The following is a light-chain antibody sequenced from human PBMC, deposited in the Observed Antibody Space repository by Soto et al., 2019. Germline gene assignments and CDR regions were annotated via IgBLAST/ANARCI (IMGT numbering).Light chain of an antibody. J-gene: IGKJ1*01. CDR1: QSVSSN. CDR2: GAS. Sequence: EIVMTQSPGTLSVSAGERATLSCRTSQSVSSNLAWYQQKPGQAPRLLIYGASTRATGIPARFSGSGSGTEFTLTISSMQSEDFAVYYCQQYNNWHPWTFGQGTKVDIK. CDR3: QQYNNWHPWT. V-gene: IGKV3-15*01.